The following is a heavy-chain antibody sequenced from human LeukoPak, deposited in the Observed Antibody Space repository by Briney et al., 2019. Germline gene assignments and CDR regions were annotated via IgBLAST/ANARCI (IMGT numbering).Heavy chain of an antibody. CDR1: GYTFTGYH. CDR2: INPNSGGT. Sequence: ASVKVSCKASGYTFTGYHMHWVRQAPGQGLEWMGWINPNSGGTNYAQKFQGRVTMTRDTSISTAYMELSRLRSDDTAVYYCARDLLGNNWFDPWGQGTLVTVSS. J-gene: IGHJ5*02. CDR3: ARDLLGNNWFDP. D-gene: IGHD1-26*01. V-gene: IGHV1-2*02.